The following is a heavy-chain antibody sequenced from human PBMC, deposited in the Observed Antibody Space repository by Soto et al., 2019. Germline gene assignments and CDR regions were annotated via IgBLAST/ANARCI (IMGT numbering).Heavy chain of an antibody. CDR1: GYTFTSYD. CDR2: MNPNSGNT. J-gene: IGHJ6*03. CDR3: ARFRADYYYYYMDV. Sequence: ASVKVSCKASGYTFTSYDINWVRQATGQGLEWMGWMNPNSGNTGYAQKFQGRVTMTRNTSISTAYMELSSLRSEDTAVYYCARFRADYYYYYMDVWGKGTTVTVSS. V-gene: IGHV1-8*01.